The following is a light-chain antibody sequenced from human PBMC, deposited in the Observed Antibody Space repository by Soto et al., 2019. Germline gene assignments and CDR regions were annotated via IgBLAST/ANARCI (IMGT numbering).Light chain of an antibody. CDR2: LAS. V-gene: IGKV2-28*01. CDR3: KQALQNPLT. J-gene: IGKJ4*01. Sequence: DLVLTQSPLSLSVTPGEPASISCRSSQSLLHSNGNNYLEWYLQKPGQSPQVLIFLASNRASGVPDRFSCSVSGTDFTLKISRVEAEDVGVYYCKQALQNPLTFGGGTKVEIK. CDR1: QSLLHSNGNNY.